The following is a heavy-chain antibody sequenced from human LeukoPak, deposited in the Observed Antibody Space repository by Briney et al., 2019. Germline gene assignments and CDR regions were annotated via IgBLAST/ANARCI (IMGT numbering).Heavy chain of an antibody. Sequence: GGSLRLSCAASGFTFSRFGMHWVRQAPGKGLEWVAVISYDGSNKYYADSEKGRFTISRDNSENTLYLQMNSLRGEDTAVYYCAGYGDYGGVYWGQGTLVTVSS. CDR1: GFTFSRFG. V-gene: IGHV3-30*03. D-gene: IGHD4-17*01. J-gene: IGHJ4*02. CDR2: ISYDGSNK. CDR3: AGYGDYGGVY.